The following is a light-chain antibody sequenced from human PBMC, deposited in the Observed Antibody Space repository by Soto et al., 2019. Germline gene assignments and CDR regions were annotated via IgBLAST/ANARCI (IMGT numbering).Light chain of an antibody. J-gene: IGKJ3*01. CDR1: QGISSY. CDR2: AAS. Sequence: DIQLTQSPSFLSASVGDRVTITCRASQGISSYLAWYQQKPGKAPKLLIYAASTLQSGVPSRFSGSGSGTEFTLTISSLQPEDFATYYCQQLNSYPRVTFGPGNKVDIK. V-gene: IGKV1-9*01. CDR3: QQLNSYPRVT.